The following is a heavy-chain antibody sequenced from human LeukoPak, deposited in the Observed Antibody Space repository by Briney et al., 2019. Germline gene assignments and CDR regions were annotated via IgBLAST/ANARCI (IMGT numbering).Heavy chain of an antibody. CDR2: IKQDGSEK. D-gene: IGHD3-22*01. CDR1: GFTFSSYW. Sequence: GGSLRLSCAASGFTFSSYWMSWVRQAPGKGLEWVANIKQDGSEKYYVDSVKGRFTVSRDNAKNSLYLQMNSLRAEDTAVYHCARNYDSSGFYYSYYHGMDVWGQGTTVTVSS. CDR3: ARNYDSSGFYYSYYHGMDV. J-gene: IGHJ6*02. V-gene: IGHV3-7*03.